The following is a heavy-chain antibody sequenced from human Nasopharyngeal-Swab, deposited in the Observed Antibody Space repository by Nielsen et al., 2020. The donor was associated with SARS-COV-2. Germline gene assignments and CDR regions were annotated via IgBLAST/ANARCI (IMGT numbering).Heavy chain of an antibody. Sequence: ASVKVSCKASGYTFTDYYMHWVRQAPGQGLEWMGRINPNSGDTNYAQKFQGGVTMTRDTSISTAYMELSRLRSDDTAVYYCARVYSRSFEYWGQGTQVTVSS. CDR2: INPNSGDT. D-gene: IGHD6-6*01. J-gene: IGHJ4*02. V-gene: IGHV1-2*06. CDR3: ARVYSRSFEY. CDR1: GYTFTDYY.